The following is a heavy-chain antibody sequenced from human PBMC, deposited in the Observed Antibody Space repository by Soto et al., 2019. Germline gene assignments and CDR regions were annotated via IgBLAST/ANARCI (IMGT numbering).Heavy chain of an antibody. D-gene: IGHD4-17*01. Sequence: QVQLVQSGAEVKKPGSSVKVYCKASGGTFSSYAISWVRQAPGQGLEWMGGIIPIFGTANYAQKFQVRVTITADESRSTAYMELSSPRSEDTAVYYGARVEPADYVNWFARWGQGTLVTVSS. CDR1: GGTFSSYA. CDR3: ARVEPADYVNWFAR. V-gene: IGHV1-69*01. CDR2: IIPIFGTA. J-gene: IGHJ5*02.